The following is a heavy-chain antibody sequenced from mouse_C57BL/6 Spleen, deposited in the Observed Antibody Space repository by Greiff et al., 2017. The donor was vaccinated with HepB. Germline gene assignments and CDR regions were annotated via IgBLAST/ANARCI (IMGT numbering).Heavy chain of an antibody. CDR3: ARDSSLWYFDV. Sequence: DVMLVESEGGLVQPGSSMKLSCTASGFTFSDYYMAWVRQVPEKGLEWVANINYDGSSTYYLDSLKSRFIISRDNAKNILYLQMSSLKSEDTATYYCARDSSLWYFDVWGTGTTVTVSS. V-gene: IGHV5-16*01. CDR2: INYDGSST. CDR1: GFTFSDYY. J-gene: IGHJ1*03.